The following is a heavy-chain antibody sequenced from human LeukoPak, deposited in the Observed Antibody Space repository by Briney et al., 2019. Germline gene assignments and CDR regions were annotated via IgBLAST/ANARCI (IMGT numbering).Heavy chain of an antibody. CDR3: VTRYSPQDLDY. J-gene: IGHJ4*02. Sequence: PGGSLRLSCAASGFTFSDYYMSWIRQAPGKGLEWVSYISSSSSYTNYADSVKGRFTIPRDNAKNSLNLQMNSLRDEDTAVYYCVTRYSPQDLDYWGQGTLVTVSS. V-gene: IGHV3-11*06. CDR1: GFTFSDYY. D-gene: IGHD2-2*02. CDR2: ISSSSSYT.